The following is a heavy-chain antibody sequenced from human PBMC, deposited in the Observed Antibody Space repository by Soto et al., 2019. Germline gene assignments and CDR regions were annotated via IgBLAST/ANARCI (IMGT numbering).Heavy chain of an antibody. D-gene: IGHD1-26*01. CDR2: ISGSGFKK. Sequence: PGGSLRLSCAASGFIFGNFGMSWVRQAPGKGLEWISSISGSGFKKYYADSVKGRFTISRDNSKSTVYLELNNLSAEDTAVYHCAKNQGVELVPLATVDWFDPWGQGSVVTSPQ. CDR3: AKNQGVELVPLATVDWFDP. J-gene: IGHJ5*02. CDR1: GFIFGNFG. V-gene: IGHV3-23*01.